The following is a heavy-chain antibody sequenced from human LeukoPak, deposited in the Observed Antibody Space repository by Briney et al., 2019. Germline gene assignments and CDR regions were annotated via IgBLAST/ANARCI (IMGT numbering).Heavy chain of an antibody. J-gene: IGHJ4*02. Sequence: SETLTLTCTVSGASISSSYRSWIRQPPGKGLECIGYIYNSGRTNSNPSLKSRVTISVDTSKNQFSRKLSSGTAADTAVYYCARYRTSIAAADFDYWGEGTLVTVSS. CDR2: IYNSGRT. V-gene: IGHV4-59*01. CDR3: ARYRTSIAAADFDY. D-gene: IGHD6-13*01. CDR1: GASISSSY.